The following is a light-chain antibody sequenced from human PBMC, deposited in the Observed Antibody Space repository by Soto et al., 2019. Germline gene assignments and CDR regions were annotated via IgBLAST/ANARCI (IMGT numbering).Light chain of an antibody. Sequence: EILLTQSPATLSLSLGERATLXXRASQSVSSNLAWYQQKPGQAPRLFXYGASTRATGIPARFSGSGSGTEFTLTISSLQSEDFAVYYCQQYNNWPPITFGQGTRLEIK. CDR1: QSVSSN. J-gene: IGKJ5*01. CDR3: QQYNNWPPIT. CDR2: GAS. V-gene: IGKV3-15*01.